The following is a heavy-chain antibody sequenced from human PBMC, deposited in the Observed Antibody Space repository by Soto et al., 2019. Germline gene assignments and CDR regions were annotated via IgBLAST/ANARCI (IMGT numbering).Heavy chain of an antibody. D-gene: IGHD3-16*01. V-gene: IGHV5-51*01. J-gene: IGHJ6*02. CDR1: GYSFTSYW. CDR2: IYPGDSDT. CDR3: ARLSGGVSYYYYYYGMDV. Sequence: PXESLNNSCKGSGYSFTSYWIGLVGQMPGKGLEWMGIIYPGDSDTRYSPSFQGQVTISADKSISTAYLQWSSLKASDTAMYYCARLSGGVSYYYYYYGMDVWGQGTTVTVSS.